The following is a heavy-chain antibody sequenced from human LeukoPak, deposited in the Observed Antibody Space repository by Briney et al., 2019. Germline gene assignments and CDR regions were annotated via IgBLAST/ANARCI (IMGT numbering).Heavy chain of an antibody. CDR1: GFTFSGYW. CDR2: IERDGSDK. D-gene: IGHD2-15*01. CDR3: ARDPNCSGGSCYYYGMDV. Sequence: PGGSLRLSCAASGFTFSGYWMSWARQAPGKGLEWVANIERDGSDKYYVNSVKGRFTISRDNTKNTLYLQMNSLRAEDTAVYYCARDPNCSGGSCYYYGMDVWGQGTTVTVSS. V-gene: IGHV3-7*01. J-gene: IGHJ6*02.